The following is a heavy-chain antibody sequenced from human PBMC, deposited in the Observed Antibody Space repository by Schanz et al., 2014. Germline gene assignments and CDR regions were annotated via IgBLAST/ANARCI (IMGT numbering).Heavy chain of an antibody. V-gene: IGHV3-53*01. Sequence: EVQLVESGGGLIQPGGSLRLSCAVSGFTVNTNYMSWVRQAPGKGLEWISSMYINSGSTQYADSVKGRFTISRDNSKNTLYLELNSLRDEDTAVYYCARGDPGDPFDHWDQGTLVTVSS. D-gene: IGHD4-17*01. CDR2: MYINSGST. J-gene: IGHJ4*02. CDR1: GFTVNTNY. CDR3: ARGDPGDPFDH.